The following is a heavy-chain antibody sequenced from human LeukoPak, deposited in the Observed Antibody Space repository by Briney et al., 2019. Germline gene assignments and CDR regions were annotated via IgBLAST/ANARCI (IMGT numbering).Heavy chain of an antibody. J-gene: IGHJ4*02. D-gene: IGHD1-26*01. CDR1: GFTVSSNY. V-gene: IGHV3-66*01. Sequence: PGGSLRLSCAASGFTVSSNYMGWVRQAPGKGLEWVSVIYSGGSPFYPDSLKGRFTISRDNSKNTLYLQMNSLRAEDTAVYYCAIGSGSYYGAQFDYWGQGTLVTVSS. CDR2: IYSGGSP. CDR3: AIGSGSYYGAQFDY.